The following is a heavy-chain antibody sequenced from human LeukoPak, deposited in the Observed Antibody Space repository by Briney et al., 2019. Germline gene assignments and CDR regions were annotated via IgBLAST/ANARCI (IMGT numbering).Heavy chain of an antibody. CDR3: AREPTRGD. CDR2: INTDGRTT. D-gene: IGHD3-10*01. Sequence: GGSLRLPCAASGFTFSSYWKNWVRHAPGKGLVWVAHINTDGRTTTYADSVKGRFTVSRDNAKNTLYLQVNSLRAEDTAVYYCAREPTRGDWGQGTLVTVSS. CDR1: GFTFSSYW. J-gene: IGHJ4*02. V-gene: IGHV3-74*01.